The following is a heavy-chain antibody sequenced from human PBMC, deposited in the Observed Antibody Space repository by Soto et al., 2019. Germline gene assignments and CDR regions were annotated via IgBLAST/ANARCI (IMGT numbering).Heavy chain of an antibody. CDR2: ISSSSSTI. Sequence: EVQLVESGGGLVQPGGSLRLSCAASGFTFSRDSMNWVRQAPGKGLEWGSYISSSSSTIYDADSVKGRFTISRDNAKNSLYLQMNSLRDEYTAVYYCARDVGSSSGWRPGWFDYWGQGTLVTVSS. CDR3: ARDVGSSSGWRPGWFDY. CDR1: GFTFSRDS. D-gene: IGHD6-19*01. V-gene: IGHV3-48*02. J-gene: IGHJ4*02.